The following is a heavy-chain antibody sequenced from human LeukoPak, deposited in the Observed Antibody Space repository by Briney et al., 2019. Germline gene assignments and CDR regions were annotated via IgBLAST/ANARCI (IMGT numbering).Heavy chain of an antibody. J-gene: IGHJ3*02. CDR2: IYTSGST. Sequence: SETLSLTCTVSGGSISRYYWSWIRQPAGKGLDGIGRIYTSGSTNYNPSLKSRVTMSVDTSKNHFSLKLSSVTAADTAVYYCASDMNGDFWTSDAFDIWGQGTMVTVSS. CDR1: GGSISRYY. V-gene: IGHV4-4*07. D-gene: IGHD3-3*01. CDR3: ASDMNGDFWTSDAFDI.